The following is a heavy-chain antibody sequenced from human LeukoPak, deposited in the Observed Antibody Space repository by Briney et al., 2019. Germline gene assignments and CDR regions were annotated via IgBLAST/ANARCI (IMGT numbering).Heavy chain of an antibody. CDR2: IYYSGST. V-gene: IGHV4-59*08. CDR3: ARAETSSSWYEGNWFDP. D-gene: IGHD6-13*01. CDR1: GGSISSYY. Sequence: PSETLSLTCTVSGGSISSYYWSWIRQPPGEGLERIGYIYYSGSTNYNPSLKSRVTISVDTSKNQFSLKLSSVTAADTAVYYCARAETSSSWYEGNWFDPWGQGTLVTVSS. J-gene: IGHJ5*02.